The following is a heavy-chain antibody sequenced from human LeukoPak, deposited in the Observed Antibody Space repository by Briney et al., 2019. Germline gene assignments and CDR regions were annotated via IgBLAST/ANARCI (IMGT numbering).Heavy chain of an antibody. CDR3: ARERLSGSYYIDY. V-gene: IGHV3-64*01. CDR1: GFTFSSYA. J-gene: IGHJ4*02. D-gene: IGHD1-26*01. Sequence: GGSLRLSCAASGFTFSSYAMHWVRQAPGKGLEYVSAISSNGGSTYYANSVKGRFTISRDNSKNTLYLQMGSLRAEDMAVYYCARERLSGSYYIDYWGQGTLVTVSS. CDR2: ISSNGGST.